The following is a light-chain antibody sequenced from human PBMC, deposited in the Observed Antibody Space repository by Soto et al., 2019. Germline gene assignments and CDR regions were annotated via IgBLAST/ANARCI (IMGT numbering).Light chain of an antibody. V-gene: IGKV3-15*01. Sequence: EIVLTQSPDSLSLSPGDRATLSCRASQSVGGHLAWYQQRPGQAPRLLIHGASTRATGIPARFSGSGSGTEFTLTISSLQSEDFAVYYCQQYSDWRPQFGQGTKVDIK. J-gene: IGKJ1*01. CDR1: QSVGGH. CDR2: GAS. CDR3: QQYSDWRPQ.